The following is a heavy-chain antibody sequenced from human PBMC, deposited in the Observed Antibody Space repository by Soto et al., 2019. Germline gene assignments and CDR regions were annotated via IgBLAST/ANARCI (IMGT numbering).Heavy chain of an antibody. D-gene: IGHD3-3*01. CDR2: ISYSGST. CDR3: ARDSTSFGVVRNYYYGMDV. Sequence: SETLSLTCAVSGGSISSSSYYWGWIRQPPGKGLEWIGSISYSGSTYYNPSLKSRVTISVDTSKNQFSLKLSSVTAADTAVYYCARDSTSFGVVRNYYYGMDVWGQGTTVTVSS. J-gene: IGHJ6*02. V-gene: IGHV4-39*07. CDR1: GGSISSSSYY.